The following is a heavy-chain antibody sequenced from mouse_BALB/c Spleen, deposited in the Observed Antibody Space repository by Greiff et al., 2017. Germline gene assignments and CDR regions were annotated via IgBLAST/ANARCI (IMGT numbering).Heavy chain of an antibody. Sequence: DVKLQESGPSLVKPSQTLSLTCSVTGDSITSGYWNWIRKFPGNKLEYMGYISYSGSTYYNPSLKSRISITRDTSKNQYYLQLNSVTTEDTATYYCARERGYGSSYGAMDYWGQGTSVTVSS. J-gene: IGHJ4*01. CDR3: ARERGYGSSYGAMDY. CDR1: GDSITSGY. V-gene: IGHV3-8*02. D-gene: IGHD1-1*01. CDR2: ISYSGST.